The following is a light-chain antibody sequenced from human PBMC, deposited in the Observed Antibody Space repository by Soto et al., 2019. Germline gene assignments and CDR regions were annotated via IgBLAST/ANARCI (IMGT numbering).Light chain of an antibody. J-gene: IGLJ1*01. CDR2: GNK. Sequence: VLTQPPSVSGAPGQRVTISCAGSSSNIGAGYDVHWYQQRPGTAPKLLIYGNKNRPSGVPDRFSGSKSGTSASLAITGLQAEDEADYYCQSYDSSLSVSYVFGTGTKVTVL. V-gene: IGLV1-40*01. CDR3: QSYDSSLSVSYV. CDR1: SSNIGAGYD.